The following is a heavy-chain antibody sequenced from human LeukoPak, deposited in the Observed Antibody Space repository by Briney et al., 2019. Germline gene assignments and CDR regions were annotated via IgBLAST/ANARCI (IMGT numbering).Heavy chain of an antibody. D-gene: IGHD1-26*01. V-gene: IGHV3-48*03. Sequence: PGGSLRLSCAASGFTFSSYGMNWVRQAPGKGLEWVSYISRSGSTISDADSVKGRFTISRDSAKNSLYLQMNSLRAEDTGVYYCARDVGSSPSDSKYFDYWGQGTLVTVSS. CDR1: GFTFSSYG. CDR2: ISRSGSTI. J-gene: IGHJ4*02. CDR3: ARDVGSSPSDSKYFDY.